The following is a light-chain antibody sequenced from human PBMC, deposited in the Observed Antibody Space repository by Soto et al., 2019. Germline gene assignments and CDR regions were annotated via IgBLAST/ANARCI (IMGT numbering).Light chain of an antibody. Sequence: DIVMTQSPLYLPVTPGEPSSISCRSSQILLHSNGYNCLDWYLQKPGQSTXXMIYLGSNRASGVPDRFRGSRSGTEFNLTVSTPQPEDFATYHCLQDHDDSWTFGQGNKVDI. J-gene: IGKJ1*01. CDR1: QILLHSNGYNC. CDR3: LQDHDDSWT. V-gene: IGKV2-28*01. CDR2: LGS.